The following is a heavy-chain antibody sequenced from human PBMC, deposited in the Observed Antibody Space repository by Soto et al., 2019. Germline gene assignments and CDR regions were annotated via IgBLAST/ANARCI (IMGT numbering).Heavy chain of an antibody. CDR1: GGTFSNYA. CDR2: IIPIFETT. J-gene: IGHJ3*02. V-gene: IGHV1-69*01. CDR3: ARRPVAGGSDCDI. Sequence: QVQLVQSGPEVRKPGSSVKVSCKPSGGTFSNYAISWVRQAPGQGLEWMGGIIPIFETTNYAQKFQGRVTISADDSKRIVYMELSSLRSEDTALYYCARRPVAGGSDCDIWGQGTMVTVSS. D-gene: IGHD6-19*01.